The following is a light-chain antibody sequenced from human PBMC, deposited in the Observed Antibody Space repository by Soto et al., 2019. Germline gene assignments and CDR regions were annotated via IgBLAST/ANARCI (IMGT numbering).Light chain of an antibody. V-gene: IGKV1-5*03. Sequence: DIQMTQSPSTLSASFGDSVTITCRASPSIRNSLAWYQQKPGKAPHLLIYKASSLESGVPSRFSGSGSGTEFTLTISSLQPDDFATYYCRQYVSYPVTFGGGTKVEMK. CDR3: RQYVSYPVT. J-gene: IGKJ4*01. CDR1: PSIRNS. CDR2: KAS.